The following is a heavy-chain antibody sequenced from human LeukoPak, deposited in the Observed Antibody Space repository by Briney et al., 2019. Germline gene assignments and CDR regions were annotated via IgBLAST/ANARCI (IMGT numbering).Heavy chain of an antibody. CDR3: ASERQLSASGVYYYYMDV. Sequence: SVKVSCKASGGTFSSYAISWVRQAPGQGLEWMGGIIPIFGTANYAQKFQGRVTITTDESTSTAYMELSSLRSEDTAVYYCASERQLSASGVYYYYMDVWGKGTTVTVSS. CDR2: IIPIFGTA. CDR1: GGTFSSYA. J-gene: IGHJ6*03. D-gene: IGHD2-2*01. V-gene: IGHV1-69*05.